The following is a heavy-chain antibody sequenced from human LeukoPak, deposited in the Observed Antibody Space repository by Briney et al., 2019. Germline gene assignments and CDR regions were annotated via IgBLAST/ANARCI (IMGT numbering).Heavy chain of an antibody. CDR2: MNPNSGNT. V-gene: IGHV1-8*03. Sequence: ASVKVSCKASGYTFTSYDINWVRQATGQGLEWMGWMNPNSGNTGYAQKFQERVTITRDTSTSTAYMELRNLRSEDTAVYYCAADRAPTDPYKWVDPWGQGTQVIVSS. CDR3: AADRAPTDPYKWVDP. CDR1: GYTFTSYD. J-gene: IGHJ5*02. D-gene: IGHD5-18*01.